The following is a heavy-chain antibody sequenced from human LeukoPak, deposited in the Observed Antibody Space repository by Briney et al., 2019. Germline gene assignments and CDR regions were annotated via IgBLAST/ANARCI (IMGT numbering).Heavy chain of an antibody. Sequence: PGGSLRLSCAASGLTFSNYWMSWVRQAPGKGLEWVALISSDGSKNIYADSVKGRFTISRDNSKNTVYLQMNSLRAEDTAVYYCVKGLVQTTMSYSVDYWGQGALVTVSS. CDR2: ISSDGSKN. D-gene: IGHD1-1*01. CDR1: GLTFSNYW. CDR3: VKGLVQTTMSYSVDY. V-gene: IGHV3-30*18. J-gene: IGHJ4*02.